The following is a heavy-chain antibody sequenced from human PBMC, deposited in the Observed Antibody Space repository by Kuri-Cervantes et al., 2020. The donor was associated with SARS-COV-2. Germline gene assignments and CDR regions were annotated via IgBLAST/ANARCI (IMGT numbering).Heavy chain of an antibody. CDR2: IYYSGST. J-gene: IGHJ4*02. CDR1: GGSISSSSYY. CDR3: ARTSGYYSDYFDY. Sequence: SETLSLTCTVSGGSISSSSYYWGWIRQPPGTGLEWIGSIYYSGSTYYNPSLKSRVTISVDTSKNQFSLKLSSVTAADTAVYYCARTSGYYSDYFDYWGQGTLVTVSS. V-gene: IGHV4-39*01. D-gene: IGHD3-22*01.